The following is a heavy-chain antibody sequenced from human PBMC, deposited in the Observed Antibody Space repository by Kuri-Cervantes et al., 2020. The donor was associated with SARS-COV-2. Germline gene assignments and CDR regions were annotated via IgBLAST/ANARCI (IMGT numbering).Heavy chain of an antibody. CDR1: DGSFSGDY. D-gene: IGHD3-9*01. CDR3: ARGARKNYDILTGYYWYYGMDV. V-gene: IGHV4-34*01. CDR2: INHSGNT. J-gene: IGHJ6*02. Sequence: ESLKISCGVYDGSFSGDYWSWIRQPPGKGLEWIGEINHSGNTNYNPSLKSRVTISVDTSKNQFSLKLSSVTAADTAVYYCARGARKNYDILTGYYWYYGMDVWGQGTTVTVSS.